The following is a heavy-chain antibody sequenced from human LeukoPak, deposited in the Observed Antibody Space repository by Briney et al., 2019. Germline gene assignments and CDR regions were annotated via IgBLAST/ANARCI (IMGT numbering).Heavy chain of an antibody. J-gene: IGHJ5*02. CDR2: IFHTGNT. Sequence: PSETLSLACAASGYSISGGYYWGWIRQPPGKGLEWIGSIFHTGNTYYNPSLQSRVTISVDTSKNQFSLKLTSMTAADTAVYYCARRPNWFDPWGQGTLVTVSS. V-gene: IGHV4-38-2*01. CDR3: ARRPNWFDP. CDR1: GYSISGGYY.